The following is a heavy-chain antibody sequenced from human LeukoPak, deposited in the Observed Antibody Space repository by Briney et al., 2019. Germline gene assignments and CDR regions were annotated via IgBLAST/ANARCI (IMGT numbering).Heavy chain of an antibody. D-gene: IGHD3-10*01. CDR3: TKSDGYGLIRI. Sequence: SETLSLTCAVYGGSFSGYYWSWIRQPPEKGLEWIGEINHSGSTNYNPSLKSRVTISVDTSKNQFSLKLSSVTAADTAAYYCTKSDGYGLIRICGRGTMVTVSS. J-gene: IGHJ3*02. V-gene: IGHV4-34*03. CDR1: GGSFSGYY. CDR2: INHSGST.